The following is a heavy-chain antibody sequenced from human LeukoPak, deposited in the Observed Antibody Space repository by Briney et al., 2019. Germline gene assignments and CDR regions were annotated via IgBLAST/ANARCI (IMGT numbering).Heavy chain of an antibody. CDR3: VRDYLPGDYNVY. CDR1: GFIFSNYA. J-gene: IGHJ4*02. D-gene: IGHD2/OR15-2a*01. Sequence: GGSLRLSCAASGFIFSNYAMGWVRLAPGKGLEWVSSISGSSYTTYYADSVKGRFTISRDNSKNSLYLQMNSLGAEDTAVYFCVRDYLPGDYNVYWGQGTLVTVSS. CDR2: ISGSSYTT. V-gene: IGHV3-23*01.